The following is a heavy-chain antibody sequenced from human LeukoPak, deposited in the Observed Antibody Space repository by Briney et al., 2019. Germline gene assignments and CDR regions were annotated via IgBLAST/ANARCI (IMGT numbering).Heavy chain of an antibody. CDR2: INPNSGGT. CDR3: ARDLQSGSYYFDY. CDR1: GYTFTGYY. D-gene: IGHD1-26*01. J-gene: IGHJ4*02. Sequence: GASVKVSCKASGYTFTGYYMHWVRQAPGQGLEWMGWINPNSGGTNYAQKFQGRVTMTRDTSISTAYMELSRLRSDDTAVYYCARDLQSGSYYFDYWGQGTLVTVSS. V-gene: IGHV1-2*02.